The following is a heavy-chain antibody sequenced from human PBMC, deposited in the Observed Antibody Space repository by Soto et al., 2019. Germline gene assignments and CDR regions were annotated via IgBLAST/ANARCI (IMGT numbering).Heavy chain of an antibody. CDR1: GYTFTSYG. CDR2: ISAYNGNT. CDR3: ASVSPDYKGRSRYRNYFDY. Sequence: ASVKVSCKASGYTFTSYGISWVRQAPGQGLEWMGWISAYNGNTNYAQKLQGRVTMTTDTSTSTAYMELRSLRSDDTAVYYCASVSPDYKGRSRYRNYFDYWGKGTLITVSS. D-gene: IGHD3-16*01. V-gene: IGHV1-18*01. J-gene: IGHJ4*02.